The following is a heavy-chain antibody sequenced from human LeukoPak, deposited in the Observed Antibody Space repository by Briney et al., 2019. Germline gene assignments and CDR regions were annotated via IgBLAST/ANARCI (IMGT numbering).Heavy chain of an antibody. CDR1: GGSFSGYY. Sequence: PSETLSLTRAVYGGSFSGYYWSWIRQPPGKGMEWIGEINHSGSTNYNPSLKSRVTISVDTSKNQFSLKLSSVTAADTAVYYCARGGVSYDFWSGRHQDFDYWGQGTLVTVSS. D-gene: IGHD3-3*01. J-gene: IGHJ4*02. V-gene: IGHV4-34*01. CDR2: INHSGST. CDR3: ARGGVSYDFWSGRHQDFDY.